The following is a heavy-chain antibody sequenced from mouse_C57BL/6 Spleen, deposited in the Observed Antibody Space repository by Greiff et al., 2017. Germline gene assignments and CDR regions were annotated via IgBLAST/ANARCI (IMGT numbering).Heavy chain of an antibody. CDR3: VRGIARYAMDY. V-gene: IGHV10-3*01. J-gene: IGHJ4*01. Sequence: EVMLVESGGGLVPPKGSLTLSCAASGFTFNTYAMHWVRQAPGKGLEWVARIRSKSSNYATYYADSVKDSFTISRDDSQSMLYLQMNDLKTEDTAMYYYVRGIARYAMDYWGQGTSVTVAS. CDR2: IRSKSSNYAT. CDR1: GFTFNTYA.